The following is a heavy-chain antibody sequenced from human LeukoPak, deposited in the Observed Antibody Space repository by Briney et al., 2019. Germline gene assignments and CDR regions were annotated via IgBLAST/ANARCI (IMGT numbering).Heavy chain of an antibody. Sequence: GGSLRLSCAASGFTFSSYAMSWVRQAPGKGLEWVSAISGSGGSTYYADSVKGRFTISRDNSMNTLYLQMNSLRAEDTAVYYCAKQFPDYYDSSGYSDPFDYWGQGTLVTVSS. D-gene: IGHD3-22*01. CDR3: AKQFPDYYDSSGYSDPFDY. J-gene: IGHJ4*02. CDR1: GFTFSSYA. V-gene: IGHV3-23*01. CDR2: ISGSGGST.